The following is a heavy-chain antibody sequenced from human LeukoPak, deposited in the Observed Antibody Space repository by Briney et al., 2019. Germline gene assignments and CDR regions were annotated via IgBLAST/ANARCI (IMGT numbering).Heavy chain of an antibody. CDR1: GGSSSGYY. Sequence: SETLSLTCAVYGGSSSGYYWSWIRQPPGKGQEWIGEINHSGSTNYNPSLKSRVTISVDTSKNQFSLKLSSVTAADTAVYYCARLKDYDSSGYPCWYFDLWGRGTLVTVSS. D-gene: IGHD3-22*01. J-gene: IGHJ2*01. CDR3: ARLKDYDSSGYPCWYFDL. V-gene: IGHV4-34*01. CDR2: INHSGST.